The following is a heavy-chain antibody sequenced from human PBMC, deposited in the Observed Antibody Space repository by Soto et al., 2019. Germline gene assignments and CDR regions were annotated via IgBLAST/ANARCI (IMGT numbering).Heavy chain of an antibody. CDR3: AKKAGYSGYDPLDY. Sequence: PGGSLRLSCAASGFTFSNYVMSWVRQAPGKGLEWVSGISVTGGSTFHGDSVKGRFTISRDNSKNTLYLQMNSVRAEDTAVYYCAKKAGYSGYDPLDYWGQGTLVTVSS. J-gene: IGHJ4*02. CDR1: GFTFSNYV. V-gene: IGHV3-23*01. CDR2: ISVTGGST. D-gene: IGHD5-12*01.